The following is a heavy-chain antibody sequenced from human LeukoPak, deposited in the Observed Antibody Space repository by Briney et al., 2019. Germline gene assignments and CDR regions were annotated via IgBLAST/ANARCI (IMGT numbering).Heavy chain of an antibody. CDR1: GGSISSYY. V-gene: IGHV4-59*01. D-gene: IGHD1-26*01. J-gene: IGHJ4*02. Sequence: SETLSLTCTVSGGSISSYYWSWIRQPPGKELEWIGYIYYSGSTNYNPSLKSRVTISVDTSKNQFSLKLSSVTAADTAVYYCVRVSYYFDYWGQGTLVTVSS. CDR3: VRVSYYFDY. CDR2: IYYSGST.